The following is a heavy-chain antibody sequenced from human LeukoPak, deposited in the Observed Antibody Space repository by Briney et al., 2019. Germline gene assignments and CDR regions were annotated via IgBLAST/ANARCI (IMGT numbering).Heavy chain of an antibody. Sequence: ASVKVSCKASGYTFTSYDINWVRQANGQGLEWMGWMNPNSGNTGYAQKFQGRVTMTRNTSISTAYMELSSLRSEDTAVYYCARGLAFGDNYYYYYYMDVWGKGTTVTVSS. D-gene: IGHD3-16*01. CDR1: GYTFTSYD. CDR3: ARGLAFGDNYYYYYYMDV. J-gene: IGHJ6*03. V-gene: IGHV1-8*01. CDR2: MNPNSGNT.